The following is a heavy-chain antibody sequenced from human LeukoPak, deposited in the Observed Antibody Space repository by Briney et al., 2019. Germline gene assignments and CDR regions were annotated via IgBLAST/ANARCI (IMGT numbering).Heavy chain of an antibody. CDR3: ARVCSGGSCYSY. D-gene: IGHD2-15*01. V-gene: IGHV4-34*01. CDR1: GGSFSGYY. Sequence: SETLSLTCAVYGGSFSGYYWSWIRQPPGKGLEWIGEINHSGSTNYNPSLKSRVTISVDTSKNRFSLKLSSVTAADTAVYYCARVCSGGSCYSYWGQGTLVTVSS. J-gene: IGHJ4*02. CDR2: INHSGST.